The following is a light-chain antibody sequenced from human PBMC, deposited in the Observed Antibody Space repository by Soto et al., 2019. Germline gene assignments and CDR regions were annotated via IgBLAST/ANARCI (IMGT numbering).Light chain of an antibody. CDR1: QRIYTY. V-gene: IGKV1-39*01. CDR2: AAS. Sequence: DIQMTQSPSSLSASVGDTVTITCRASQRIYTYLNWYQQKLGKAPNLLIYAASTLQSGVTSRFSGGGSGTDFTLTITSLQPEDFATYYCQQSYGSPRTFGQGTKVEIK. J-gene: IGKJ1*01. CDR3: QQSYGSPRT.